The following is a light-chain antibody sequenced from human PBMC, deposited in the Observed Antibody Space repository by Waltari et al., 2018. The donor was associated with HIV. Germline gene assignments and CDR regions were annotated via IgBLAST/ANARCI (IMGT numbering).Light chain of an antibody. CDR2: RNN. V-gene: IGLV1-44*01. J-gene: IGLJ3*02. CDR1: SYNLGINS. CDR3: AAWDDTFRWV. Sequence: QPVLTQPPSASGTPGPRVTISCSGSSYNLGINSVYWYQQVPGRTPKLLIYRNNQRPSGVPDRFSGSKSGTSASLAISGLQSEDEADYYCAAWDDTFRWVFGGGTKLTVL.